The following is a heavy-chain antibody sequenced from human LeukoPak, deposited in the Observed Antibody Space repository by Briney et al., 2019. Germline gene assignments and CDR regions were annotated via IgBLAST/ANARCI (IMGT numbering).Heavy chain of an antibody. CDR3: ARDDNIVATTPFDY. D-gene: IGHD5-12*01. Sequence: ASVNVSCKASGGTFSSYAISWVRQAPGQGLEWMGRIIPILGIANYAQKFQGRVTITADKSTSTAYMELSSLRSEDTAVYYCARDDNIVATTPFDYWGQGTLVTVSS. V-gene: IGHV1-69*04. J-gene: IGHJ4*02. CDR2: IIPILGIA. CDR1: GGTFSSYA.